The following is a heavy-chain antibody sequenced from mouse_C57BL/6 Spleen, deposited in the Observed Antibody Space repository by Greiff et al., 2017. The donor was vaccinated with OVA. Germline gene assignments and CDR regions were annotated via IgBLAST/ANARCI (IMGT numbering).Heavy chain of an antibody. J-gene: IGHJ2*01. D-gene: IGHD1-1*01. CDR1: GYTFTSYW. Sequence: QVQLQQPGVELVKPGASVKLSCKASGYTFTSYWMQWVKQRPGQGLEWIGEIDPSDSYTNYNQKFKGKATLTVDTSSSTAYMQLSSLTSEDSAVYYCARVYGSSFDYWGQGTTLTVSS. V-gene: IGHV1-50*01. CDR2: IDPSDSYT. CDR3: ARVYGSSFDY.